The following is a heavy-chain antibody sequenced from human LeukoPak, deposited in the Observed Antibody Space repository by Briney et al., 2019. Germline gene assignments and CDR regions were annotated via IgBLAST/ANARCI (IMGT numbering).Heavy chain of an antibody. V-gene: IGHV3-23*01. CDR3: ARDLGQYYDTSDNWFDP. J-gene: IGHJ5*02. D-gene: IGHD3-22*01. CDR2: ISGSGGST. CDR1: GFTFSSYG. Sequence: GGSLRLSCAASGFTFSSYGMSWVRQAPGKGLEWVSAISGSGGSTYYADSMKGRFTISRDNAKNTLNLQMNSLRAEDTAVYYCARDLGQYYDTSDNWFDPWGQGTLVTVSS.